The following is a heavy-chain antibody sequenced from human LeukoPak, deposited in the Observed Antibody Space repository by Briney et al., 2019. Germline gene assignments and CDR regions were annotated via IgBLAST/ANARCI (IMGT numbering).Heavy chain of an antibody. V-gene: IGHV3-9*01. J-gene: IGHJ4*02. D-gene: IGHD3-22*01. CDR2: ISWNSGSI. Sequence: GGSLRLSCAASGFTFDDYAMHWVRQAPGKGLEWVSGISWNSGSIGYADSVKGRFTISRDDAKNSLYLQMNSLRAEDTALYYCAKDIGSYYYDSSGLDYWGQGTLVTVSS. CDR3: AKDIGSYYYDSSGLDY. CDR1: GFTFDDYA.